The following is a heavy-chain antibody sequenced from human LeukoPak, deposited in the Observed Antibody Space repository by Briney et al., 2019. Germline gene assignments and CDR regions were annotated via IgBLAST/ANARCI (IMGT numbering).Heavy chain of an antibody. CDR3: ARTSIAARRANAFDI. V-gene: IGHV4-31*03. D-gene: IGHD6-6*01. Sequence: PSQTLSLTCTVSGVSISSGGYYWSWVRQHPGKGLEWIGYIFYSGNTYYNPSLKSRVTISLDTSKNQFSLKVSSVTAADTAVYYCARTSIAARRANAFDIWGQGTMVTVSS. CDR1: GVSISSGGYY. J-gene: IGHJ3*02. CDR2: IFYSGNT.